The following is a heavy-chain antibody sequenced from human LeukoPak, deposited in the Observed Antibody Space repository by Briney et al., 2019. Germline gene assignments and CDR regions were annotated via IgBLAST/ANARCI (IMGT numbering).Heavy chain of an antibody. CDR1: GFTFSSYA. CDR2: ISGSGGST. J-gene: IGHJ4*02. Sequence: PGGSLRLSCAASGFTFSSYAMSWVRQAPGKGLEWVSAISGSGGSTYYADSVKGRFTISRDNSKNTLYLQMNSLRAEDTAVYYCAKDRSYYYDSSGYCDYWGQGTLVTVSS. CDR3: AKDRSYYYDSSGYCDY. V-gene: IGHV3-23*01. D-gene: IGHD3-22*01.